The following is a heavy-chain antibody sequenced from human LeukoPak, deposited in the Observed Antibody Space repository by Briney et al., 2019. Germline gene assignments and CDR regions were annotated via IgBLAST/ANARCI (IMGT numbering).Heavy chain of an antibody. CDR1: GGTFSSYA. J-gene: IGHJ1*01. D-gene: IGHD3-9*01. Sequence: ASVKVSCKASGGTFSSYAISWVRQAPGQGLEWMGGIIPIFGTANYAQKFQGRVTITADESTSTAYMELSSLRSEDTAVYYCASKAYDILTGYSPEYFQHWGQGTLVTVSS. CDR3: ASKAYDILTGYSPEYFQH. V-gene: IGHV1-69*13. CDR2: IIPIFGTA.